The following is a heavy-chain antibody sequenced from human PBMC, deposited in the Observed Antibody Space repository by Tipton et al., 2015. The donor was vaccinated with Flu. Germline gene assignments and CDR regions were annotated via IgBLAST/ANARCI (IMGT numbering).Heavy chain of an antibody. Sequence: SLRLSCAASGFTFSTYGMNWVRQAPGKGLEWVSSISSTSTYIYYADSVKGRFTISRDNAKNSLYLQMHSLRAEDTAVYYCARDQSEYYELDYWGQGTLVTVSS. CDR2: ISSTSTYI. CDR3: ARDQSEYYELDY. CDR1: GFTFSTYG. V-gene: IGHV3-21*01. J-gene: IGHJ4*02. D-gene: IGHD3-22*01.